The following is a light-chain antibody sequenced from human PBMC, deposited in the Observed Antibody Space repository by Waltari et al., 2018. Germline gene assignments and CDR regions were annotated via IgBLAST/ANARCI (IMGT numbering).Light chain of an antibody. CDR1: SSNIGSKN. Sequence: QSVLTQPPSTSGTPGQKVTISCSGSSSNIGSKNVNWYQQLPGTAPRLLSDTNKQRPPGGPDRFSGSKSGTSASLAISGRQSEDEADYYWGAWDDSLNAVVFGGGTKLTVL. CDR2: TNK. J-gene: IGLJ2*01. V-gene: IGLV1-44*01. CDR3: GAWDDSLNAVV.